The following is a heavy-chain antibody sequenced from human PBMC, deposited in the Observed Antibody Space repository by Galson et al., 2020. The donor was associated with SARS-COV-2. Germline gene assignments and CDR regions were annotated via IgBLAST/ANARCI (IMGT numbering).Heavy chain of an antibody. CDR2: SNQSGST. D-gene: IGHD6-6*01. V-gene: IGHV4-34*01. CDR3: AKDLVLTLDY. Sequence: ETLSLTCGVFGGSLGGYYWGWVRQPPGKALEWIGESNQSGSTNYNPSLKSRVSISVDPSKNQFSLKFSSVTAADTAVYYCAKDLVLTLDYWGQGTLVTVSS. J-gene: IGHJ4*02. CDR1: GGSLGGYY.